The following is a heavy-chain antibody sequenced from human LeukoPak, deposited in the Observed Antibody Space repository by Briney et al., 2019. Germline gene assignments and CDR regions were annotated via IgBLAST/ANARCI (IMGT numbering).Heavy chain of an antibody. J-gene: IGHJ4*02. CDR2: IKNDESEI. CDR1: GFTISSFW. D-gene: IGHD1-1*01. V-gene: IGHV3-7*04. Sequence: SGGSLRLSCAASGFTISSFWMGWVRQAPGQGLEWVASIKNDESEIHYVDSVKGTFTTSRDKAKNSLYLQMNRLRDEDTAVSFCVRVTTNGYFVYWGGGSLVTVSS. CDR3: VRVTTNGYFVY.